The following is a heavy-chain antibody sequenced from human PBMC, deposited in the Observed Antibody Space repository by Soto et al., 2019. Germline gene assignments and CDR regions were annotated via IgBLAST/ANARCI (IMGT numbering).Heavy chain of an antibody. CDR3: ARGEYCSSTSCYAGPDILTTP. CDR1: GFTFSSYS. Sequence: GSLRLSCAASGFTFSSYSMNWVRQAPGKGLEWVSYISSSSSTIYYADSVKGRFTIARDNAKNSLYLQMNSLRAEDTAVYYCARGEYCSSTSCYAGPDILTTPWGQGTLVTVSS. D-gene: IGHD2-2*01. J-gene: IGHJ5*02. CDR2: ISSSSSTI. V-gene: IGHV3-48*01.